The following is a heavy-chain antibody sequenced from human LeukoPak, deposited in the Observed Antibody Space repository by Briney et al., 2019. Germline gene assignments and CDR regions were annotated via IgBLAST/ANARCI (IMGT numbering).Heavy chain of an antibody. CDR3: ARQNYYDSSGQNWFDP. CDR1: GGSISSYY. V-gene: IGHV4-4*07. CDR2: IYTSGST. J-gene: IGHJ5*02. Sequence: SETLSLTCTVSGGSISSYYWSWIRQPAGKGLEWIGRIYTSGSTNYKPSLKSRVTMSVDTSKNQFSLNLTSLTAADTAVYYCARQNYYDSSGQNWFDPWGQGTLVTVSS. D-gene: IGHD3-22*01.